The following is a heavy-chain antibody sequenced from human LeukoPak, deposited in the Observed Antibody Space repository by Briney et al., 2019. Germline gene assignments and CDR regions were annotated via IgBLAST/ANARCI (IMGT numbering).Heavy chain of an antibody. Sequence: SETLSLTCNDSGASINSYRWNWIRQPPWKGLEWIGYISYDGKTNYNPSLKSRLTLSVDTSKNQFSLNLNSVTAADTARYYCTKGYYEPSDCWGQGTLVTVTS. CDR2: ISYDGKT. D-gene: IGHD3-22*01. V-gene: IGHV4-59*01. J-gene: IGHJ4*02. CDR3: TKGYYEPSDC. CDR1: GASINSYR.